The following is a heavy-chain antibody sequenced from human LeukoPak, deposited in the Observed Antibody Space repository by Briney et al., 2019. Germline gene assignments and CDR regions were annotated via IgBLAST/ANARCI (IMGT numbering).Heavy chain of an antibody. Sequence: GGSLRLSCAASGFTFSSYGMHWVRQAPGKGLEWVAMIRFNGNDKFYIDSVKGRFTISRDISNNTQYLQMNSLTIEDTAVYYCARDATGWFSDYWGQGTPVTVSS. J-gene: IGHJ4*02. CDR3: ARDATGWFSDY. CDR1: GFTFSSYG. D-gene: IGHD6-19*01. CDR2: IRFNGNDK. V-gene: IGHV3-30*02.